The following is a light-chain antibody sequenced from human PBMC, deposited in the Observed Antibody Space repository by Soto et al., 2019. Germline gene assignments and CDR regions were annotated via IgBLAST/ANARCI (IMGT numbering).Light chain of an antibody. CDR1: SSNIGAGYD. V-gene: IGLV1-40*01. CDR2: GNS. Sequence: QPVLTQPPSVSGAPGQRVTISCTGSSSNIGAGYDVHWYQQLPGTAPQPLIYGNSKRPSGVPDRFSGSKSGTSASLAITGLQAEDEADYYCQSYDSSLSVVFGGGTKLTVL. J-gene: IGLJ2*01. CDR3: QSYDSSLSVV.